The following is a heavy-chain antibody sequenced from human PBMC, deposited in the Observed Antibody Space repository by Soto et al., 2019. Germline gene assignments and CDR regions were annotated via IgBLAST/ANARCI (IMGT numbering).Heavy chain of an antibody. CDR2: IYYSGST. CDR1: GGSISSYY. D-gene: IGHD3-3*01. J-gene: IGHJ6*02. V-gene: IGHV4-59*01. CDR3: ARDLEWLLLDV. Sequence: QVQLQESGPGLVKPSETLSLTCTVSGGSISSYYWSWIRQPPGKGLEWIGYIYYSGSTNYNPSLKSRVTISVDTSKNQFSLKLSSVTAADTAVYYCARDLEWLLLDVWGQGTTVTVSS.